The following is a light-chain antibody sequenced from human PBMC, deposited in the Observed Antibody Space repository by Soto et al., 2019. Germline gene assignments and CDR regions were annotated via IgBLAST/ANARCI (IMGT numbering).Light chain of an antibody. CDR2: GAS. CDR1: YYISNY. V-gene: IGKV1-39*01. Sequence: DIPMTQSPSSLSASVGDGVTITCRASYYISNYLNWYQQKPGKVPEVLIYGASSFQGGVPSRFTGSGYGTDFTLTIISLQPEDSASYYCQQVYSFPHTFGQGTKVEV. J-gene: IGKJ2*01. CDR3: QQVYSFPHT.